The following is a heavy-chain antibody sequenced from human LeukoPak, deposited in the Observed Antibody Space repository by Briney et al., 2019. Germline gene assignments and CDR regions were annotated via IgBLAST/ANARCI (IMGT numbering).Heavy chain of an antibody. D-gene: IGHD6-6*01. V-gene: IGHV4-34*01. CDR3: ARLGIAARPPYYYYYYMDV. CDR2: INHSGST. CDR1: GGSFSGYY. Sequence: PSETLSLTCAVYGGSFSGYYWSWIRQPPGKGLEWIGEINHSGSTNYNPSLKSRVTISVDTSKNQFSLKLSSVTAADTAVYYCARLGIAARPPYYYYYYMDVWGKGTTVTVSS. J-gene: IGHJ6*03.